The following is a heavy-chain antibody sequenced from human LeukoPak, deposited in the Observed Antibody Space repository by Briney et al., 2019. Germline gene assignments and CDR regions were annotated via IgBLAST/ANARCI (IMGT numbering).Heavy chain of an antibody. D-gene: IGHD6-13*01. V-gene: IGHV5-10-1*01. CDR3: GRQDIAAAGLALDY. Sequence: GESLKISCKGSGYNFNNYWISWVRQMPGKGLEWMGRIDPSDSYTNYSPSFQGHVTISADKSVTTVYLQWSSLKALDTAMYYCGRQDIAAAGLALDYWGQGTLVTVSS. CDR1: GYNFNNYW. J-gene: IGHJ4*02. CDR2: IDPSDSYT.